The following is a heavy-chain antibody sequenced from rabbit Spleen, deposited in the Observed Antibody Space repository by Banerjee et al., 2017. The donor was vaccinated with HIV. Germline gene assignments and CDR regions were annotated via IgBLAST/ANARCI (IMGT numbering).Heavy chain of an antibody. CDR3: GRDANGDVRLSRLDL. Sequence: QEQLVESGGGLVKPGASLTLTCTASGVSFSNDHYMCWVRQAPGKGLEWIGCIGSNSGNTYYASWAKGRFTISTSTSLNTVTLQLNSLTAADTATYFCGRDANGDVRLSRLDLWGQGTLVTVS. CDR2: IGSNSGNT. CDR1: GVSFSNDHY. J-gene: IGHJ3*01. D-gene: IGHD2-1*01. V-gene: IGHV1S43*01.